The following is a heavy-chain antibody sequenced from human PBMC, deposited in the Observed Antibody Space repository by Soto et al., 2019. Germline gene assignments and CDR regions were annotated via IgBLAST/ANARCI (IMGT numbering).Heavy chain of an antibody. V-gene: IGHV4-38-2*02. CDR3: ARKGYYPSGRINLFDS. CDR1: GHSINSDYY. D-gene: IGHD3-10*01. J-gene: IGHJ4*02. CDR2: IYPGGGT. Sequence: ETLSLTCTVAGHSINSDYYWGWIRQPPGKGLEWIGSIYPGGGTYYNPSLKSRVTISIDTSKNQFSLRLTSVTAADTAMYYCARKGYYPSGRINLFDSWGQGTLVTVSS.